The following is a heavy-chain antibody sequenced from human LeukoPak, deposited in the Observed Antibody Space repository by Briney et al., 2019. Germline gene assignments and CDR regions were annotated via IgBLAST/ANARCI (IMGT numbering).Heavy chain of an antibody. CDR1: GGSISSSNW. CDR3: ARDRDFYVADC. CDR2: IYTSGST. V-gene: IGHV4-61*02. J-gene: IGHJ4*02. D-gene: IGHD2-21*02. Sequence: SGTLSLTCAVSGGSISSSNWWSWIRQPAGKGLEWIGRIYTSGSTNYNPSLKSRVTISVDTSKNQFSLKLSSVTAADTAVYYCARDRDFYVADCWGQGTLLIVSS.